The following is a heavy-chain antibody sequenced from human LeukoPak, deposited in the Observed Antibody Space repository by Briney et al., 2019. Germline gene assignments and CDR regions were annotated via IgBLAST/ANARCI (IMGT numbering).Heavy chain of an antibody. CDR1: GYTFTSYY. CDR2: INPSGGSI. CDR3: ARDPGIQLWFQPTFYYMDV. D-gene: IGHD5-18*01. J-gene: IGHJ6*03. Sequence: ASVKVSCKASGYTFTSYYMHWVRQAPGQGLEWMGIINPSGGSISYAQKFQGRVTMTRDMSTSTVYMELSSLRSEDTAVYYCARDPGIQLWFQPTFYYMDVWGKGTTVTVSS. V-gene: IGHV1-46*01.